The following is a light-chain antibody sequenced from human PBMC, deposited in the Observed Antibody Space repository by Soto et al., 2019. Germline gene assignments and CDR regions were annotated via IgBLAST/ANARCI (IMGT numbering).Light chain of an antibody. J-gene: IGLJ3*02. CDR2: RND. CDR3: AAWDDSVKGPV. Sequence: QSVLTQPPSASGTPGQRVTISCSGSSSNLGSNTVNWYQQLPGTAPKLLIHRNDQRPSGVPDRFSVSKSGTSASLAISGLQSEDEADYYCAAWDDSVKGPVFGGGTKVTVL. CDR1: SSNLGSNT. V-gene: IGLV1-44*01.